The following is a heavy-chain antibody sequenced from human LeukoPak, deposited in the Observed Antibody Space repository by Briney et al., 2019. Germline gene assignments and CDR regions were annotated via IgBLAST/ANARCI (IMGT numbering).Heavy chain of an antibody. CDR2: IYYSGST. D-gene: IGHD3-22*01. Sequence: TSETLSLTCAVYGGSFSGYYWSWIRQPPGKGLEWIGYIYYSGSTNYNPSLKSRVTISVDTSKNQFSLKLSSVTAADTAVYYCARPVPDSSGYYYDAFDIWGQGTMVTVSS. CDR1: GGSFSGYY. V-gene: IGHV4-59*08. J-gene: IGHJ3*02. CDR3: ARPVPDSSGYYYDAFDI.